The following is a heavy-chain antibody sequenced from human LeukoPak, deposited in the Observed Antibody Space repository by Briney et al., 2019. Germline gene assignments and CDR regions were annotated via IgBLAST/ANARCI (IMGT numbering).Heavy chain of an antibody. CDR2: IGGSSRGNAI. V-gene: IGHV3-48*04. CDR1: GFTFSSYS. J-gene: IGHJ3*01. CDR3: VSETYTSECNALDV. D-gene: IGHD3-16*01. Sequence: PWGSLRLSCAASGFTFSSYSMNWVRQAPGKGLEWVSYIGGSSRGNAISYADSVKGRFTISRDNAKNSLYLQMNSLRIEDTAVYFCVSETYTSECNALDVWGQGTMVTVSS.